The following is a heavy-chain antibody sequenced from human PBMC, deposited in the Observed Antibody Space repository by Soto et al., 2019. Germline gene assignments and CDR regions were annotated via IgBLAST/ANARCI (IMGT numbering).Heavy chain of an antibody. J-gene: IGHJ4*02. CDR3: ARLGGYSGYDPFDY. CDR2: ISGNGGST. CDR1: EFAFSTYA. V-gene: IGHV3-23*01. Sequence: EVQLLESGGGLIQPGGSRGLSCAASEFAFSTYARGGVRQAPGKGLGWVSVISGNGGSTYYPESLKGRFAISRDISKNTLFLQMNGLRAEDTAVYYCARLGGYSGYDPFDYWGQGTLVTVSS. D-gene: IGHD5-12*01.